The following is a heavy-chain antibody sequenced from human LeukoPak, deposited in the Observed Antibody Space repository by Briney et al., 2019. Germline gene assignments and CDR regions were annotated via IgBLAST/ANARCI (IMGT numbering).Heavy chain of an antibody. J-gene: IGHJ5*02. CDR1: GYTFTSYG. D-gene: IGHD3-16*01. CDR2: ISAYNGNT. V-gene: IGHV1-18*01. CDR3: ARASDYVWGSPLNWFDP. Sequence: GASVKVSFKASGYTFTSYGISWVRQAPGQGLEWMGWISAYNGNTNYSQKLQGRVTMTTDTSTSTAYMDLRSLRSDDTAVYYCARASDYVWGSPLNWFDPWGQGTLVTVSS.